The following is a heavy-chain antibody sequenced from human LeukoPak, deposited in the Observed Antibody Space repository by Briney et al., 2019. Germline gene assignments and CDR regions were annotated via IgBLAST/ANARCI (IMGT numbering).Heavy chain of an antibody. Sequence: ASVKVSCKASGDTFSSYAISWVRQAPGQGLEWMGGIIPIFGTANYAQKFQGRVTITADESTSTAYMELSSLRSEDTAVYYCAGNLRLQISIYYSYYYMDVWGKGTTVTVSS. V-gene: IGHV1-69*13. J-gene: IGHJ6*03. CDR3: AGNLRLQISIYYSYYYMDV. CDR1: GDTFSSYA. D-gene: IGHD5-24*01. CDR2: IIPIFGTA.